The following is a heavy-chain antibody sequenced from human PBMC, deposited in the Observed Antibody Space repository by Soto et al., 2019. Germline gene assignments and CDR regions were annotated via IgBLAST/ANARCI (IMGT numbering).Heavy chain of an antibody. CDR3: ARAEYSHHTQFDY. CDR1: GFTFSSYA. V-gene: IGHV3-30-3*01. CDR2: ISYDGSNK. Sequence: QVQLVESGGGVVQPGRSLRLSCAASGFTFSSYAMHWVRQAPGKGLEWVAVISYDGSNKYYADSVKGRFTISRDNSKNTLYLQMNSLGAEDTAVYYCARAEYSHHTQFDYWGQGTLVTVSS. D-gene: IGHD6-6*01. J-gene: IGHJ4*02.